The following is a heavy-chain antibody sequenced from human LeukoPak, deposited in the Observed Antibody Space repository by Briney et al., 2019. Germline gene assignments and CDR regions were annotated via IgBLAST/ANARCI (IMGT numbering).Heavy chain of an antibody. CDR2: VYTTGAGST. V-gene: IGHV4-38-2*02. CDR3: ARGQIYDYWTPVSWKFDL. J-gene: IGHJ2*01. Sequence: SETRSLTCTVSGFSITSGYFWGWIRQPPGKGLEWIGNVYTTGAGSTYHNPSLKSRVTVSSDTSKNQVSLKLNSVTAADTAVYYCARGQIYDYWTPVSWKFDLWGRGTLVTVSS. D-gene: IGHD3-3*01. CDR1: GFSITSGYF.